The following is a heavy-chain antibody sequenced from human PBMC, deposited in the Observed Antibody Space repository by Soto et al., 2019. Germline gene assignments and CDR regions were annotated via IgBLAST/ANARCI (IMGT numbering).Heavy chain of an antibody. Sequence: GDSLKISCKGSGYSFTSYWIGWVRQMPGKGLEWMGIIYPGDSDTRYSPSFQGQVTISADKSISTAYLQWSSLKASDTAMYYCARLSDPGDYYYSMDVWGKGTTVTVSS. J-gene: IGHJ6*03. CDR1: GYSFTSYW. CDR3: ARLSDPGDYYYSMDV. D-gene: IGHD7-27*01. CDR2: IYPGDSDT. V-gene: IGHV5-51*01.